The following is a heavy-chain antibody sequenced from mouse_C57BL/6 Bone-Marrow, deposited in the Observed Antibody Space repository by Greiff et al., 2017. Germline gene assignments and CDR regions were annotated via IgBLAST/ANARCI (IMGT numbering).Heavy chain of an antibody. D-gene: IGHD2-3*01. CDR1: GYSFTSYY. J-gene: IGHJ2*01. CDR3: ADGYPFDY. Sequence: VQLQEPGPELVKPGASVKISCKASGYSFTSYYIHWVKQRPGQGLEWIGWIDPGSGNTKYNEKFKGKATLTADTSSSTAYMQLSSLTSEDSAVYYCADGYPFDYWGQGTTLTVSS. CDR2: IDPGSGNT. V-gene: IGHV1-66*01.